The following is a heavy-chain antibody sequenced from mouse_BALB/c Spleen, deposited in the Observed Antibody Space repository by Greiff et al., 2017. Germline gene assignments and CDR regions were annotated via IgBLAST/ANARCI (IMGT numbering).Heavy chain of an antibody. CDR1: GYTFTSYW. J-gene: IGHJ1*01. D-gene: IGHD2-1*01. V-gene: IGHV1-87*01. Sequence: VQLQQSGAELARPGASVKLSCKASGYTFTSYWMQWVKQRPGQGLEWIGAIYPGDGDTRYTQKFKGKATLTADKSSSTAYMQLSSLASEDSAVYYCARSGDGNYDYWYFDVWGAGTTVTVSS. CDR3: ARSGDGNYDYWYFDV. CDR2: IYPGDGDT.